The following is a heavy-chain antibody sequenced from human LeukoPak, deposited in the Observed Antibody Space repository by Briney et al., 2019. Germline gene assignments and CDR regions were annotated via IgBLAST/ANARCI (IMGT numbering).Heavy chain of an antibody. CDR1: GFTVSSNY. J-gene: IGHJ4*02. V-gene: IGHV3-53*01. CDR2: IYSGGST. CDR3: ARQVPYYYDSSGYLDY. Sequence: PGGSLRLSCAASGFTVSSNYMSWVRQAPGKGLEWVSVIYSGGSTYYADSVKGRFTISRDNSKNTLYLQMNSLRAEDTAVYYCARQVPYYYDSSGYLDYWGQGTLVTVSS. D-gene: IGHD3-22*01.